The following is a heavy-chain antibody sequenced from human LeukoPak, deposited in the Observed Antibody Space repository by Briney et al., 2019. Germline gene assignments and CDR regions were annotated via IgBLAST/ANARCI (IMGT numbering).Heavy chain of an antibody. Sequence: SETLSLTCAVYGGSFNDYHCNWIRQPPGKGLEWIGYIYYSGSTNYNPSLKSRVTISVDTSKNQFSLKLSSVTAADTAVYYCARAFSSHTDPFDYWGQGTLVTVSS. CDR3: ARAFSSHTDPFDY. J-gene: IGHJ4*02. CDR1: GGSFNDYH. V-gene: IGHV4-59*01. CDR2: IYYSGST.